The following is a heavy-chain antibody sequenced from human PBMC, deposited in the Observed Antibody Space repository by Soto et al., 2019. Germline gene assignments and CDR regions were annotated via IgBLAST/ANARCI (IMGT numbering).Heavy chain of an antibody. CDR3: ARDRSTYGGGGTGEVKENWFDP. CDR1: GGSISHYY. D-gene: IGHD2-8*01. V-gene: IGHV4-59*01. Sequence: SETLSLTCTVSGGSISHYYWSWIRQSPGKGLEWIGYAYYSGSTDYNPALKSRVTMSVDTSKNQVSLKLNSVTTADTAVYYCARDRSTYGGGGTGEVKENWFDPWGPGTLVTVS. J-gene: IGHJ5*02. CDR2: AYYSGST.